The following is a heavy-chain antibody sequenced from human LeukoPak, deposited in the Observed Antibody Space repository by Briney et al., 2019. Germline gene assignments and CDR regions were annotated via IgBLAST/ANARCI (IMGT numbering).Heavy chain of an antibody. CDR1: GYTFTSYD. V-gene: IGHV1-8*03. Sequence: ASVKVSCKASGYTFTSYDINWVRQATGHGLEWMGWMNPNSGNTGYAQKFQGRVTITRNTSISTAYMELSSLRSEDTAVYYCARGLRDIVVVPAHYYFDYWGQGTLVTVSS. D-gene: IGHD2-2*01. J-gene: IGHJ4*02. CDR3: ARGLRDIVVVPAHYYFDY. CDR2: MNPNSGNT.